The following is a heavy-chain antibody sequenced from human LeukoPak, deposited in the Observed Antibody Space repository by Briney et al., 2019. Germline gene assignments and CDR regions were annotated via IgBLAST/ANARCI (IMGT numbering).Heavy chain of an antibody. D-gene: IGHD3-22*01. CDR3: ARVGGDYYDSSGYYA. Sequence: PSETLSLTCTVSGGSISSSSYYWGWIRQPPGKGLEWIGSIYYSGSTYYNPSLKSRVTISVDTSKNQFSLKLSSVTAADTAVYYCARVGGDYYDSSGYYAWGQGTLVTVSS. J-gene: IGHJ4*02. V-gene: IGHV4-39*07. CDR1: GGSISSSSYY. CDR2: IYYSGST.